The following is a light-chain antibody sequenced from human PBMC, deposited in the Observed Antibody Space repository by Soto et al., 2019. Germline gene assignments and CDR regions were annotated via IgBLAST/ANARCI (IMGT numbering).Light chain of an antibody. CDR3: QQYGSSGT. Sequence: EIVLTQSPGTLSLSTGERATLSCRASQSVSSNYLAWYQQKPGQAPRLLIYGASNRATGIPDRFSGSGSGTDFTLTISRLEPEDFAVYYCQQYGSSGTFGQGTKV. CDR2: GAS. CDR1: QSVSSNY. V-gene: IGKV3-20*01. J-gene: IGKJ1*01.